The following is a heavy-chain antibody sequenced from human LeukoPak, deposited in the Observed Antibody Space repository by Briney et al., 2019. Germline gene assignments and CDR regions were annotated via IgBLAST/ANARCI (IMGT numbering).Heavy chain of an antibody. D-gene: IGHD6-25*01. CDR2: ISGSGGST. V-gene: IGHV3-23*01. Sequence: GESLTLSCAASGFTFSSYAMSWVRQPPGKGLEWVSAISGSGGSTYYADSVKGRFTISRDNSKNTRYLQMNSLRAEDTAVYYCAKGRRGYGGRSFDYWGQGTLVTVSS. CDR3: AKGRRGYGGRSFDY. CDR1: GFTFSSYA. J-gene: IGHJ4*02.